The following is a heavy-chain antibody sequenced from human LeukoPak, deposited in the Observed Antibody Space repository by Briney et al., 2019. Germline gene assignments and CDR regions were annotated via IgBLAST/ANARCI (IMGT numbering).Heavy chain of an antibody. J-gene: IGHJ4*02. CDR1: DGSISAYY. V-gene: IGHV4-59*08. CDR2: IFYEGKT. CDR3: ARGAALVTHRYFDY. Sequence: SETVSLTCTVSDGSISAYYWSRIRQSPGKGLEWIGYIFYEGKTVYNPSLESRVTFSIGSPNNHFFLRMTSVTAADTAVYYCARGAALVTHRYFDYWGPGTLVTVSS. D-gene: IGHD5-18*01.